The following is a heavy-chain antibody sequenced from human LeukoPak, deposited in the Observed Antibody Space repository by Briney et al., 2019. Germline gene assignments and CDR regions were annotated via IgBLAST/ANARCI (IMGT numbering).Heavy chain of an antibody. V-gene: IGHV3-30*03. CDR3: ARDLVRTDSGYDSGPVGY. D-gene: IGHD5-12*01. CDR1: GVIFSTYA. J-gene: IGHJ4*02. Sequence: GGSLRLSCTVSGVIFSTYALHWVRHTPGKGLEWVAVISYDGSKADYADSAKGRFTISRDNSKNTLYLQMNSLRGEDTALYYCARDLVRTDSGYDSGPVGYWGQGTLVTVSS. CDR2: ISYDGSKA.